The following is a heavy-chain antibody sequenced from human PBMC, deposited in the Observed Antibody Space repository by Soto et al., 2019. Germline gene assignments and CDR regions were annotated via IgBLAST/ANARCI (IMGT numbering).Heavy chain of an antibody. Sequence: QVQLVQSGAEVKKPGASMKVSCKASGYTFTSYGIRWVRQAPGQGLEWMGWISAYNGNTNYAQKLQVRFTLTTDTATSTPYMELSSLRSDDTPVNYCARESAAAGLRYYYYGMIVWGQGTAVAVSS. J-gene: IGHJ6*02. D-gene: IGHD6-13*01. V-gene: IGHV1-18*01. CDR2: ISAYNGNT. CDR3: ARESAAAGLRYYYYGMIV. CDR1: GYTFTSYG.